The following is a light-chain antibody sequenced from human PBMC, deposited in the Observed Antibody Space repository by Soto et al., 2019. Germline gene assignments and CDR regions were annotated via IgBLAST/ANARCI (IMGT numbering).Light chain of an antibody. CDR1: QSISSY. CDR2: AAS. Sequence: DIQMTQSPSSLSASVGDRVTITCRASQSISSYLNWYQQKPGKAPKLLIYAASSLQSGVPSRFSGSGAGTDVTLYISSLEPEDFATYYFRQRYRTALRFSEGTKVEIK. J-gene: IGKJ1*01. CDR3: RQRYRTALR. V-gene: IGKV1-39*01.